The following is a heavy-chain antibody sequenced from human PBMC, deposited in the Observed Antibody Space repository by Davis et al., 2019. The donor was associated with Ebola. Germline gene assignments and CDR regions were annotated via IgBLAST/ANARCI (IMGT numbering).Heavy chain of an antibody. J-gene: IGHJ6*02. Sequence: ASVTVSCKASGYTFTGYYMHWVRQAPGQGLEWMGWINPNSGGTNYAQKLQGRVTMTTDTSTSTAYMELRSLRSDDTAVYYCARVDYGDFLYYYYGMDVWGQGTTVTVSS. V-gene: IGHV1-2*02. CDR3: ARVDYGDFLYYYYGMDV. CDR2: INPNSGGT. CDR1: GYTFTGYY. D-gene: IGHD4-17*01.